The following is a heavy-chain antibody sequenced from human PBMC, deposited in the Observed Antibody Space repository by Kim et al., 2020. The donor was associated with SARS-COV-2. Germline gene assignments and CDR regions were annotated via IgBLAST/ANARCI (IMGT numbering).Heavy chain of an antibody. CDR2: ISSSSSYT. Sequence: GGSLRLSCAASGFTFSDYYMSWIRQAPGKGLEWVSYISSSSSYTNYADSVKGRFTISRDNAKNSLYLQMNSLRAEDTAVYYCARDELDTCSSTSCYAGFDPWGQGTLVTVSS. V-gene: IGHV3-11*05. J-gene: IGHJ5*02. CDR1: GFTFSDYY. D-gene: IGHD2-2*01. CDR3: ARDELDTCSSTSCYAGFDP.